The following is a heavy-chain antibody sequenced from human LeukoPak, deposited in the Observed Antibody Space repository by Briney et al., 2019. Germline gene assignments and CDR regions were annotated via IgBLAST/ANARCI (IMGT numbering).Heavy chain of an antibody. D-gene: IGHD4-23*01. J-gene: IGHJ4*02. Sequence: ASVKVSCKASGYTSTGYYMHWVRQAPGQGLEWMGWINPNSGGTNYAQKFQGRVTMTRDTSISTAYMELSRLRSDDTAVYYCAKDTYGGNTQFDYWGQGTLVTVSS. V-gene: IGHV1-2*02. CDR2: INPNSGGT. CDR1: GYTSTGYY. CDR3: AKDTYGGNTQFDY.